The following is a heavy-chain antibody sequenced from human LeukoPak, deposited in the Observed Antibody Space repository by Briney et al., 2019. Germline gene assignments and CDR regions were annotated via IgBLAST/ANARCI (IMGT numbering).Heavy chain of an antibody. D-gene: IGHD2-15*01. CDR3: SRGPYCNGGSCYYFDY. CDR1: GGSINSYY. V-gene: IGHV4-4*07. J-gene: IGHJ4*02. Sequence: PSETLSLTCTVSGGSINSYYWSWIRQPAGKGLEWIGRIYASGSTNYNPSLKSRVTMSVDTSKNQFSLKLISVTAADTALYFCSRGPYCNGGSCYYFDYWGQGTLVTVSS. CDR2: IYASGST.